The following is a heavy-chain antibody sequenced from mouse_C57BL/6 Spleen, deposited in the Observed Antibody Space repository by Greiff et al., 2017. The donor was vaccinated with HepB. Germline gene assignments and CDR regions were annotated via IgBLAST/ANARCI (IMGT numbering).Heavy chain of an antibody. D-gene: IGHD2-1*01. V-gene: IGHV1-69*01. Sequence: QVQLQQPGAELVMPGASVKLSCKASGYTFTSYWMHWVKQRPGQGLEWIGEIDPSDSYTNYNQKFKGKSTLTVDKSSSTAYLQLSSLTSEDSAVYYCARPGGNYVGYAMDYWGQGTSVTVSS. CDR2: IDPSDSYT. CDR1: GYTFTSYW. J-gene: IGHJ4*01. CDR3: ARPGGNYVGYAMDY.